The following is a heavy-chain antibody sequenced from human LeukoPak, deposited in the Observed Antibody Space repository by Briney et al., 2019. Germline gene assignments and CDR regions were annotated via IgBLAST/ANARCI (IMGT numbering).Heavy chain of an antibody. CDR1: GFTFSSYS. D-gene: IGHD6-13*01. V-gene: IGHV3-21*01. Sequence: GGSPRLSCAASGFTFSSYSMNWVRQAPGKGLEWVSSISSSSSHIYYADSVKGRFTISRDNAKNSLYLQMNSLRAEDTAVYYCARGYSSSPNWFDPWGQGTLVTVSS. CDR3: ARGYSSSPNWFDP. CDR2: ISSSSSHI. J-gene: IGHJ5*02.